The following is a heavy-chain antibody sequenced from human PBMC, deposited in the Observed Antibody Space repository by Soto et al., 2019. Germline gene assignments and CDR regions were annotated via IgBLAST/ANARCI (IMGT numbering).Heavy chain of an antibody. Sequence: PGESLKISCKGSGYVFSSFWIVWVRQMPGKGLEWMGIIYPGDSETRYSPSFQGQVTISADKSIITAYLQWSSLKASDTAMYYCARLISSGYYYTPDAFDFWGQGTMVTVSS. V-gene: IGHV5-51*01. CDR3: ARLISSGYYYTPDAFDF. CDR2: IYPGDSET. D-gene: IGHD3-22*01. CDR1: GYVFSSFW. J-gene: IGHJ3*01.